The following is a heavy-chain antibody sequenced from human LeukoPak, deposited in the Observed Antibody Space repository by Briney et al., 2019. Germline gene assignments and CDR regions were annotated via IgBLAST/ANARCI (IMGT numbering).Heavy chain of an antibody. J-gene: IGHJ5*02. CDR1: GFTFSSYA. CDR2: ISSSSSYI. D-gene: IGHD2-15*01. V-gene: IGHV3-21*01. CDR3: AREYCSGGSCYSP. Sequence: GGSLRLSCAASGFTFSSYAMSWIRQALGKGLEWVSSISSSSSYIYYADSVKGRFTISRDNAKNSLYLQMNSLRAEDTAVYYCAREYCSGGSCYSPSGQGTLVAVSS.